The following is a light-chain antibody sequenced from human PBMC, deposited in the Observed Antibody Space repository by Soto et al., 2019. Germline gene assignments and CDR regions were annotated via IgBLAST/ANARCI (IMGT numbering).Light chain of an antibody. CDR3: SSYTITNTLV. Sequence: QSALTQPASVSGSPGQSITISCTGTSSDVGDFKSASWYQQHPGKAPKLMIYDVDVRPSWISDRFSGSKSGNTASLTISGLQAEDEADYWCSSYTITNTLVFGEGTKLTGL. CDR2: DVD. CDR1: SSDVGDFKS. V-gene: IGLV2-14*03. J-gene: IGLJ3*02.